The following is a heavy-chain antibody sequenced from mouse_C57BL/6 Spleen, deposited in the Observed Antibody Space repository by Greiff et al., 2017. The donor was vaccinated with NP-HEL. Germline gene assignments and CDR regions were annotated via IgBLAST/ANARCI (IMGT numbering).Heavy chain of an antibody. Sequence: EVQVVESGGGLVQSGRSLRLSCATSGFTFSDFYMEWVRQAPGKGLEWIAASRNKANDYTTEYNASVKGRFIVSRDTSQSILYLQMKALRAEDTAIYYCARDADDSPFAYWGQGTLVTVSA. V-gene: IGHV7-1*01. CDR3: ARDADDSPFAY. CDR1: GFTFSDFY. D-gene: IGHD2-4*01. CDR2: SRNKANDYTT. J-gene: IGHJ3*01.